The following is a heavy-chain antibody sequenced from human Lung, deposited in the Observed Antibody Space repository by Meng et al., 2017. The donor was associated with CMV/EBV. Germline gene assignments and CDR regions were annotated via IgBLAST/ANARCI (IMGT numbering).Heavy chain of an antibody. CDR2: VTPIVGIP. J-gene: IGHJ5*01. V-gene: IGHV1-69*02. CDR1: GGTFSDYT. CDR3: ATSKCSSANCRDAYNWFDS. Sequence: SVXVSCKTSGGTFSDYTISWVRHAPGQGLEWMGRVTPIVGIPRYAQIFQDRVTITADKFTSTTYMELTGLTSTDTAVYYCATSKCSSANCRDAYNWFDSWGQGTRVTGAS. D-gene: IGHD2-2*01.